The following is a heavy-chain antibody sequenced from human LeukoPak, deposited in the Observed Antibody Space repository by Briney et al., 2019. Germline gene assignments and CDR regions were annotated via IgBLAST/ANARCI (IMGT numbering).Heavy chain of an antibody. V-gene: IGHV3-21*01. D-gene: IGHD3-22*01. CDR2: ISSSGSYI. J-gene: IGHJ4*02. CDR3: ATSSPIYDSTGRPNKCYFDY. Sequence: GGSLRLSCAASGLSFITYSMNWVRQAPGKGLEWVSSISSSGSYIHYADSVKGRFTISRDNAKNSLFLQMNSLRAEDTAVYYCATSSPIYDSTGRPNKCYFDYWGQGTLVTVSS. CDR1: GLSFITYS.